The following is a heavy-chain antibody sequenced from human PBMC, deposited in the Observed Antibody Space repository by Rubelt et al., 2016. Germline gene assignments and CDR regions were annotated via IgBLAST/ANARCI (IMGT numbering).Heavy chain of an antibody. CDR3: ARLERFFGPFDP. J-gene: IGHJ5*02. CDR1: GYSFSNYW. D-gene: IGHD1-1*01. CDR2: IYPGSSDT. V-gene: IGHV5-51*01. Sequence: EVQLVQSGAEVKKPGESLKISCKGSGYSFSNYWIAWVRQMPGKGLEWMGIIYPGSSDTRYSPSFQGQVTMSADRSISTAYLEWSSLKASDTAMYYCARLERFFGPFDPWGQGSLVTVSS.